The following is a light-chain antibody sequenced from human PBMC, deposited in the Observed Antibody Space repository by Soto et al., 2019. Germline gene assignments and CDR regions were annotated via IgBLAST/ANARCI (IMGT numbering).Light chain of an antibody. CDR2: GAS. V-gene: IGKV3-15*01. Sequence: ETVMTQSPATLSVSPGERATLSCRASQSVGSNLAWHQQKPGQAPRLLIYGASTRATGVPARFSGSGSGTEFTLTISSLQSEDFAVYYCQQYNNWPPYTFGQGTKLEIK. J-gene: IGKJ2*01. CDR1: QSVGSN. CDR3: QQYNNWPPYT.